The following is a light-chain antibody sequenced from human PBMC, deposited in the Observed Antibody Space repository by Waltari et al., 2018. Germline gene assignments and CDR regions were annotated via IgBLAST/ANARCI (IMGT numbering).Light chain of an antibody. CDR2: DVS. CDR3: SSYTSSSTRV. Sequence: QSALTQPASVSGSPGQSIATPCTGSTRAIGAYNSPSWYQQHPGKAPNLMIYDVSNRPSGVSNRFSGSKSGNTASLTISGLQAEDEADYYCSSYTSSSTRVFGTGTKVTVL. J-gene: IGLJ1*01. V-gene: IGLV2-14*03. CDR1: TRAIGAYNS.